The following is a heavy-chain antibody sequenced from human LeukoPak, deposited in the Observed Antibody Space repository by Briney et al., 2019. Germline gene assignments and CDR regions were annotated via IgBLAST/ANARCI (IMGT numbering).Heavy chain of an antibody. J-gene: IGHJ4*02. CDR1: GYSISSGYY. V-gene: IGHV4-38-2*02. CDR3: ARGGAFDY. Sequence: SETLSLTCSVSGYSISSGYYWGWIRQPPGKGLEWIGNIYYSGSTYYNPSLKSRVTISLDTSKNQFSLKLSSMTAADTAVYYCARGGAFDYWGQEALVPGSS. D-gene: IGHD1-26*01. CDR2: IYYSGST.